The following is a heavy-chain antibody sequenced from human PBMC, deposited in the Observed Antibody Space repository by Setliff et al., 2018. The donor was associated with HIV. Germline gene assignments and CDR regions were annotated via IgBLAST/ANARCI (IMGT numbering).Heavy chain of an antibody. V-gene: IGHV4-61*09. D-gene: IGHD6-6*01. CDR1: GDSISSGSYF. CDR2: ISTTGST. CDR3: ARKEVIGPRRLYYYLDL. J-gene: IGHJ2*01. Sequence: SETLSLTCTVSGDSISSGSYFWIWIRQPAGKGLEWIGHISTTGSTNYNPSLKSRVIMSVDTSRNQFSLKLSSVTAADTAVYYCARKEVIGPRRLYYYLDLWGRGTLVTVSS.